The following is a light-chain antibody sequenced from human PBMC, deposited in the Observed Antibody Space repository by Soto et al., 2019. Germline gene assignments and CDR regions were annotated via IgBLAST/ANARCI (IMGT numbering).Light chain of an antibody. Sequence: DIQMTQSPSTLSASVGDRVTITCRASQYIHNYLAWYQQKPGEAPKLLIYEAANLESGVPSRFSGSGTGTEFTLTISSLKPDDFATYYCQQANNYPWTFGQGTRVEIK. J-gene: IGKJ1*01. CDR3: QQANNYPWT. CDR2: EAA. V-gene: IGKV1-5*03. CDR1: QYIHNY.